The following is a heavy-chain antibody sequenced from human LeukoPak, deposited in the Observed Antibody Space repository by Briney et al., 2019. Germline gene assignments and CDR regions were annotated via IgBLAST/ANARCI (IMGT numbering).Heavy chain of an antibody. CDR1: GFTFSSYG. Sequence: PGGSLRLSCAASGFTFSSYGMHWVRQAPGKGLEWVAFIRYDGSNKYYADSVKGRFTISRDNSKNTLYLQMNSLRAEDTAVYYCAKDMAGDSGEFDYWGQGTLVTVSS. CDR3: AKDMAGDSGEFDY. CDR2: IRYDGSNK. V-gene: IGHV3-30*02. D-gene: IGHD1-26*01. J-gene: IGHJ4*02.